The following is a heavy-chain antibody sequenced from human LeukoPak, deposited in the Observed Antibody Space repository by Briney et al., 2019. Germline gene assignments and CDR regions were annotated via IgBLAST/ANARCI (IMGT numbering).Heavy chain of an antibody. D-gene: IGHD6-13*01. V-gene: IGHV3-30*18. CDR2: ISYDGGNE. Sequence: GGSLRLSCAASGFTFSSYGMHWVRQAPGKGLEWVAVISYDGGNEYYADSVKGRFTISRDNSKNTLYLQMNSLRAEDTAVYYCAKDLPFKGIAAAEGLDYWGQGTSVTVSS. J-gene: IGHJ4*01. CDR1: GFTFSSYG. CDR3: AKDLPFKGIAAAEGLDY.